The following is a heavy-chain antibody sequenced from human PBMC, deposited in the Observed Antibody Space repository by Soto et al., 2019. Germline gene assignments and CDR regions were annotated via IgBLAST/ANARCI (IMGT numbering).Heavy chain of an antibody. J-gene: IGHJ6*03. CDR2: ISSNGVGT. V-gene: IGHV3-64*01. CDR1: GFTLSGYA. Sequence: EVQLAESGGGLAQPGGSLSLSCAASGFTLSGYAMDWVRQAPGKGLEYVSGISSNGVGTYYANSVQGRFTISRDKSKNTVYLQMGSLRPDDMAVYYCARRARPDFYYMDVWGKGTTVTVSS. CDR3: ARRARPDFYYMDV. D-gene: IGHD6-6*01.